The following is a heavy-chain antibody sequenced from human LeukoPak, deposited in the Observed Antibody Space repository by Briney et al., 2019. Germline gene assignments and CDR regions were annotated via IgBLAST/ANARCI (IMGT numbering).Heavy chain of an antibody. CDR1: GFTFSNYA. J-gene: IGHJ4*02. CDR3: TKGGWGTVLDY. D-gene: IGHD3-10*01. Sequence: PGGSLRLSCAASGFTFSNYAMSWVRQAPGEGPEWVSTISGTGDTTYYADSLKGRLTISRDNSKNTLYLQMSSLRADDTAVYYCTKGGWGTVLDYWGQGTLVTVSS. V-gene: IGHV3-23*01. CDR2: ISGTGDTT.